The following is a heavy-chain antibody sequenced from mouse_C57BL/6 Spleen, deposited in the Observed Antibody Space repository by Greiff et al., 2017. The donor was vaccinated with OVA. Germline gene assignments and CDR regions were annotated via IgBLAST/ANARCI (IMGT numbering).Heavy chain of an antibody. J-gene: IGHJ4*01. CDR3: ARAYGFYAMDY. V-gene: IGHV2-6*03. D-gene: IGHD1-1*01. Sequence: VKVIESGPGLVAPSQSLSITCTVSGFSLTSYGVHWVRQPPGKGLEWLVVIWSDGSTTYNSALKSRLSISKNNSKSQVFLKMNSLQTDDTAMYCCARAYGFYAMDYWGQGTSVTVSA. CDR2: IWSDGST. CDR1: GFSLTSYG.